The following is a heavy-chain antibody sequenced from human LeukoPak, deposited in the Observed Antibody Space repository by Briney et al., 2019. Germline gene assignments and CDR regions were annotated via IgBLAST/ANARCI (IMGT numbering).Heavy chain of an antibody. CDR2: MNPNSGNT. CDR3: ARGIGVYYYYYYTDV. V-gene: IGHV1-8*01. D-gene: IGHD3-3*01. CDR1: GYTFTSYD. J-gene: IGHJ6*03. Sequence: GASVKVSCKASGYTFTSYDINWVRQATGQGLEWMGWMNPNSGNTGYAQEFQGRVTMTRNTSISTAYMELSSLRSEDTAVYYCARGIGVYYYYYYTDVWGKGTTVTVSS.